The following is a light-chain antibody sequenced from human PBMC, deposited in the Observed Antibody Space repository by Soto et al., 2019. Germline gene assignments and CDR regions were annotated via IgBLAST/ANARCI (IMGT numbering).Light chain of an antibody. Sequence: QSVLTQPASVSGSPGQSITISCTGTSSDIGGFNYVSWYQQHPGKAPKLMLYDVGNRPSGVSNRFSGFKSGNTASLTISGLQAEDEADYYCSSHTSSSTSVVFGGGTQLTVL. CDR2: DVG. J-gene: IGLJ2*01. CDR1: SSDIGGFNY. CDR3: SSHTSSSTSVV. V-gene: IGLV2-14*03.